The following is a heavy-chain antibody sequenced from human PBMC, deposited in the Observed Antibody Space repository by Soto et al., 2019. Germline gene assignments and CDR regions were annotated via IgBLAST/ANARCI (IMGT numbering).Heavy chain of an antibody. V-gene: IGHV3-66*01. CDR3: ARDFIGAAAAGYYYYGMDV. CDR2: IYSGGST. D-gene: IGHD6-13*01. CDR1: GFTVSSNY. J-gene: IGHJ6*02. Sequence: GGSLRLSCAASGFTVSSNYMSWVRQAPGKGLEWVSVIYSGGSTYYADSVKGRFTISRDNSKNTLYLQMNSLRAEDTAVYYCARDFIGAAAAGYYYYGMDVWGQGTTVTVSS.